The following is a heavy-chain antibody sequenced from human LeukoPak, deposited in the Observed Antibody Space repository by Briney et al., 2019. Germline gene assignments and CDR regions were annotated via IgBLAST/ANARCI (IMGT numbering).Heavy chain of an antibody. CDR2: INPSGGST. CDR1: GYTFTSYY. Sequence: ASVKVSYKASGYTFTSYYMHWVRQAPGQGLEWMGLINPSGGSTSYAQKFQGRVTMTRDTSTSTVYMELSSLRSEDTAVYYCARDAVQGIAVASFDYWGQGTLVTVSS. J-gene: IGHJ4*02. CDR3: ARDAVQGIAVASFDY. V-gene: IGHV1-46*01. D-gene: IGHD6-19*01.